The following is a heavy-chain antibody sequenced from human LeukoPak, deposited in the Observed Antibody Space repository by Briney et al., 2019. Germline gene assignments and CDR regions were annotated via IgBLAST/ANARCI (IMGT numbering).Heavy chain of an antibody. CDR1: GGSIRILGYS. Sequence: SETLCLTCSVSGGSIRILGYSWGWIRQPPGKGLGWIASMYYTGTTYYNPSLKSRVTMSVDTSKNQFCLNLTSVTAADTAGFYCARSVSAYAGRGWFDPWGQGTLVTVSS. J-gene: IGHJ5*02. V-gene: IGHV4-39*07. CDR3: ARSVSAYAGRGWFDP. D-gene: IGHD5-12*01. CDR2: MYYTGTT.